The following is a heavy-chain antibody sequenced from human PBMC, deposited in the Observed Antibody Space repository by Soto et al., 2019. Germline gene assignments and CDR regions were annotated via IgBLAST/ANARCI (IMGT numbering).Heavy chain of an antibody. Sequence: SETLSLTCTVSGGSISSYYWSWIRQPPGKGLEWIGNIYYSGSTNYNPSLKSRVTISVDTSKNQFSLKLSSVTAADTAVYYCARDVSGYDPSDYYYYYMDVWGKGTTVSVSS. D-gene: IGHD5-12*01. J-gene: IGHJ6*03. V-gene: IGHV4-59*01. CDR2: IYYSGST. CDR1: GGSISSYY. CDR3: ARDVSGYDPSDYYYYYMDV.